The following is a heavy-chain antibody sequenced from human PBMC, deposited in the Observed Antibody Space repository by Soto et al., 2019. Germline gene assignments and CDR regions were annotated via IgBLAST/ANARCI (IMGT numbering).Heavy chain of an antibody. D-gene: IGHD3-10*01. CDR2: MYNTGST. CDR1: GGSISGYY. Sequence: SETLSLTCTVSGGSISGYYYSWIRQPPGKGLELIWYMYNTGSTVYNPSFKSRVTISVDMSKNQFSLKLNSVTAADTAVYYCARDYYGSGRYLGYPNYYYYGMDVWGQGTTVTVSS. V-gene: IGHV4-59*01. J-gene: IGHJ6*02. CDR3: ARDYYGSGRYLGYPNYYYYGMDV.